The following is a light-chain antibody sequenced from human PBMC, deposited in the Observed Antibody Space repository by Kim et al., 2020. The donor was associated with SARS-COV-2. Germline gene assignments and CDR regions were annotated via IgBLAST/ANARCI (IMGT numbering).Light chain of an antibody. CDR1: QSIRSY. J-gene: IGKJ4*01. CDR2: DTS. Sequence: SLAPGEGATLSCRASQSIRSYIAWYQQTPGQPPRLLIYDTSFRATGVPARFSGSGSGTDFTLTIRSLEPGDSAVYYCLQRLDWPLTFAAGPRWISN. V-gene: IGKV3-11*01. CDR3: LQRLDWPLT.